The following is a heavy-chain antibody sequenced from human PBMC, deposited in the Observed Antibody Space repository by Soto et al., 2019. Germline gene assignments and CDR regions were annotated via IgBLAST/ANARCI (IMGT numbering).Heavy chain of an antibody. V-gene: IGHV3-9*01. Sequence: EMHLVESGGGLVQPGRSLTISCAASGFTFEDYAMHWVRQTPGKGLEWVSGISWNSGKIIYADSVKGRFTISRDNAKNSLYMQMNSLRPEETALYYCAKMVTWDSSGYYQGGFDCWGQGTMVTVSS. CDR1: GFTFEDYA. CDR2: ISWNSGKI. D-gene: IGHD3-22*01. J-gene: IGHJ4*02. CDR3: AKMVTWDSSGYYQGGFDC.